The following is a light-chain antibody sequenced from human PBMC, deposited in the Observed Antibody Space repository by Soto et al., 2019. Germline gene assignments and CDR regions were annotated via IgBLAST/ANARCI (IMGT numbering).Light chain of an antibody. Sequence: DFLMTQSPSTLSASVGDRVTITCRASQSISDRLAWYQQKPGNAPKLLIYKASSLQSGVPSRFSGSGSWSDFTLTIISPQPDDFALYYCQQYNSYRWTFGRGTNVEIK. CDR1: QSISDR. CDR3: QQYNSYRWT. J-gene: IGKJ1*01. CDR2: KAS. V-gene: IGKV1-5*03.